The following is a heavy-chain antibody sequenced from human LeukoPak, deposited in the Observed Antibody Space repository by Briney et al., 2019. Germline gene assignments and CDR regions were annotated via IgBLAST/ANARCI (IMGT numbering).Heavy chain of an antibody. Sequence: GGSLRLSCAASGFTFSSYGMHWVRQAPGKGLEWVAVISYDGSNKYYADPVKGRFTISRDNSKNTLYLQMNSLRAEDTAVYYCAKIAMIVVGGGDAFDIWGQGTMVTVSS. CDR1: GFTFSSYG. CDR3: AKIAMIVVGGGDAFDI. CDR2: ISYDGSNK. V-gene: IGHV3-30*18. D-gene: IGHD3-22*01. J-gene: IGHJ3*02.